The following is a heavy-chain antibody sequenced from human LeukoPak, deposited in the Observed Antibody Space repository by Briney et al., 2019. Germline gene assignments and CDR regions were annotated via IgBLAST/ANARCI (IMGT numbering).Heavy chain of an antibody. CDR1: GYTFTTYG. J-gene: IGHJ5*02. CDR3: ARAGVLLWFGEYWFDP. CDR2: ISTYDGGT. D-gene: IGHD3-10*01. Sequence: ASVKVSCKASGYTFTTYGINWVRQAPGQGLEWMGWISTYDGGTNYAQKFRDRVTMLRDTSTSTAYMELRSLRSDDTAVYYCARAGVLLWFGEYWFDPWGQGTLVTVSS. V-gene: IGHV1-18*01.